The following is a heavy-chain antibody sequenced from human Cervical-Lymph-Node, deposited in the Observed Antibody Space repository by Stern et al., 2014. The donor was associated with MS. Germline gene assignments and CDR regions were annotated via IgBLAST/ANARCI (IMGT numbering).Heavy chain of an antibody. J-gene: IGHJ6*02. CDR3: AREVAGHRLGMMDV. Sequence: QVQLVESGAEMKKPGASVKVSCKASGYPFRNYYTYWVRQAPGQGLEWMGIINPSGGSTSYAQKFQGRVTMTRDTSTSTVYMELSSLRSEDTAVYYCAREVAGHRLGMMDVWGQGTTVTVSS. CDR2: INPSGGST. V-gene: IGHV1-46*01. CDR1: GYPFRNYY. D-gene: IGHD6-19*01.